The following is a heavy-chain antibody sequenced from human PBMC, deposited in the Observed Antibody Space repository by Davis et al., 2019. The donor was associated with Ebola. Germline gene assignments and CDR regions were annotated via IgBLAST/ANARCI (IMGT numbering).Heavy chain of an antibody. Sequence: ASVKVSCKASGYTFTGYYMHWVRQAPGQGLEWMGWINPNSGGTNYAQKFQGRVTMTRDTSVSTAYMELSRLRSDDTAVYYCARDANTRSSSTSSYYYYMDVWGKGTTVTVSS. J-gene: IGHJ6*03. V-gene: IGHV1-2*02. CDR1: GYTFTGYY. CDR3: ARDANTRSSSTSSYYYYMDV. D-gene: IGHD2-2*01. CDR2: INPNSGGT.